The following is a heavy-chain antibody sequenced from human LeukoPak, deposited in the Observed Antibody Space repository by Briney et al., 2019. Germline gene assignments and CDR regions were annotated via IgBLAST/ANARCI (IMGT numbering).Heavy chain of an antibody. CDR2: IYYSGST. J-gene: IGHJ4*02. V-gene: IGHV4-59*01. Sequence: PSETLSLTCTVSGGSISSYYWSWIRQPPGKGLEWIGYIYYSGSTNYNPSLKSRVTISVDTSKSQFSLKLSSVTAADTAVYYCARDRRDSSSSRGFDYRGQGTLVTVSS. CDR1: GGSISSYY. CDR3: ARDRRDSSSSRGFDY. D-gene: IGHD6-6*01.